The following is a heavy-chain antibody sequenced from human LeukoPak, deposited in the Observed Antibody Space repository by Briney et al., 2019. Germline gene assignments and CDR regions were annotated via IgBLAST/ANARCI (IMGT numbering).Heavy chain of an antibody. J-gene: IGHJ4*02. D-gene: IGHD5-24*01. V-gene: IGHV3-21*01. CDR2: ISSSSSYI. CDR3: ARWLQFAPIFDY. CDR1: GFTFSSYS. Sequence: PSGSLRLSCAASGFTFSSYSMNWVRQAPGKGLESVSPISSSSSYIYYADPVKGRFTISRDNAKNSLYLQMNSLRAEDTAVYYCARWLQFAPIFDYWGQGTLVTVSS.